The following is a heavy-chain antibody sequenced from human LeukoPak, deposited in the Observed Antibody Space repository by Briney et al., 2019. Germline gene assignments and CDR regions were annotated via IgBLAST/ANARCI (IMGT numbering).Heavy chain of an antibody. V-gene: IGHV1-2*02. J-gene: IGHJ3*02. CDR1: GYTFTGYY. CDR2: INPNSGGT. D-gene: IGHD3-22*01. CDR3: ARDFRDSSGYYDAFDI. Sequence: ASVKVSCKASGYTFTGYYMHWVRQAPGQGLEWMGWINPNSGGTSYAQKFQGRVTMTRDTSTSTVYMELGSLRSEDTAVYYRARDFRDSSGYYDAFDIWGQGTMVTVSS.